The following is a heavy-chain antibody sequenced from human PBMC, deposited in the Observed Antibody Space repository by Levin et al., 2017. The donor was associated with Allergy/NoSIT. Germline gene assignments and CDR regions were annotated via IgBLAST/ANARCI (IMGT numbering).Heavy chain of an antibody. D-gene: IGHD6-13*01. CDR3: TTYSNSWYYFDY. Sequence: PGGSLRLSCAASGFSFSNAWMSWARQAPGKGLEWVGRIKSKTDGGTIEYAAPVKGRFTISRDDSKNTLYLQMNSLKTEDTAVYYCTTYSNSWYYFDYWGQGTLVTVSS. CDR2: IKSKTDGGTI. CDR1: GFSFSNAW. J-gene: IGHJ4*02. V-gene: IGHV3-15*01.